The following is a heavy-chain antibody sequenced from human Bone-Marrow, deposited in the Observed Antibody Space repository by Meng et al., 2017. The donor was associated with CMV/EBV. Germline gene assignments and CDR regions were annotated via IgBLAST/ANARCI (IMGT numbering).Heavy chain of an antibody. CDR2: INPQGGGT. D-gene: IGHD3-22*01. Sequence: ASVKVSCKASGYIFIGYYIHWVRQAPGQGLEWMGWINPQGGGTNYAQRFQDRVTMTTDTSITTAYMELSRLRSDDTAVYYCARDSYYYDSSGYPGNAFDIWGQGTMVTVSS. CDR3: ARDSYYYDSSGYPGNAFDI. CDR1: GYIFIGYY. V-gene: IGHV1-2*02. J-gene: IGHJ3*02.